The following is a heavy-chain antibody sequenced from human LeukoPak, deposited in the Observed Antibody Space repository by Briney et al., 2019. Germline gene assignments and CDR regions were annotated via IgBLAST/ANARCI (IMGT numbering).Heavy chain of an antibody. J-gene: IGHJ3*02. CDR1: GGSISSSSYY. Sequence: PSETLSLTCTVSGGSISSSSYYWGWIRQPPGKGLEWIGSIYYSGSTYYNPSLKSRVTISVDTSKNQFSLKLSSVTAADTAVYYCARLSWLAPYYDFWSGYYRDAFDIWGQGTMVTVSS. D-gene: IGHD3-3*01. CDR3: ARLSWLAPYYDFWSGYYRDAFDI. V-gene: IGHV4-39*01. CDR2: IYYSGST.